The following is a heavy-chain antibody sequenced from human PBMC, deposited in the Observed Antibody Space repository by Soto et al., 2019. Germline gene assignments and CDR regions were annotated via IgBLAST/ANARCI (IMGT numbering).Heavy chain of an antibody. CDR2: IYYSVRT. CDR3: ARDKGPDTYGQTRIRDYSYAMDV. CDR1: GASISSGAYF. V-gene: IGHV4-31*03. Sequence: QVQLQGSGPRLVKPSQTLSLTCSVSGASISSGAYFWTWIRHHPGKGLEWIGYIYYSVRTSYTYQHPSLPSRVTISVDTSKNLFSLRLTSVTAADTATYYCARDKGPDTYGQTRIRDYSYAMDVWGQGTTVIVSS. D-gene: IGHD5-18*01. J-gene: IGHJ6*02.